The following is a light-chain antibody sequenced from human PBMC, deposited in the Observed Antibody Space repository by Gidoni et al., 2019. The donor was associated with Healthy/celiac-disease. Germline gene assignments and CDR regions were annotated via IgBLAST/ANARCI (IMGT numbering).Light chain of an antibody. CDR1: QSISSY. CDR2: AAS. J-gene: IGKJ1*01. CDR3: QQSYSTPPGT. V-gene: IGKV1-39*01. Sequence: DIQMTQSPSSLSASVGDRVTITCRASQSISSYLNWYQQKPGKAPKLLIYAASSLQSGVPSRFSGSGSGTDFTLTIGSLQPEDFATYYCQQSYSTPPGTFGQGTKVEIK.